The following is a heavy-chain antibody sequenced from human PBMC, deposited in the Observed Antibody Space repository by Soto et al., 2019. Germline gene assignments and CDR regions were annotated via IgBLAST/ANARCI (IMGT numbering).Heavy chain of an antibody. V-gene: IGHV4-4*07. CDR1: GGSISSYY. D-gene: IGHD3-22*01. J-gene: IGHJ4*02. CDR2: IYTSGST. Sequence: NPSETLSLTCTVSGGSISSYYWSWIRQPAGKGLEWIGRIYTSGSTNYNPSLKSRVTMSVDTSKNQFSLKLSSVTAADTAVYYCAREGSGYYSDYFDYWGQGTLVTVSS. CDR3: AREGSGYYSDYFDY.